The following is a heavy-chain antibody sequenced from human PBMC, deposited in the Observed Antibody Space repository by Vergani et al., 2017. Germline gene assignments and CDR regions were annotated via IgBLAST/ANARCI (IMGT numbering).Heavy chain of an antibody. CDR2: ISSSGSTI. V-gene: IGHV3-11*01. J-gene: IGHJ6*02. Sequence: QVQLVESGGGLVKPGGSLRLSCAASGFTFSDYYMSWIRQAPGKGLEWVSYISSSGSTIYYADSVKGRFTISRDNAKNSLYLQMNSLRSDDTAVYYCASSQSGEYCSSTSCPIEGGYYYYGMDVWGQGTTVTVSS. CDR3: ASSQSGEYCSSTSCPIEGGYYYYGMDV. CDR1: GFTFSDYY. D-gene: IGHD2-2*01.